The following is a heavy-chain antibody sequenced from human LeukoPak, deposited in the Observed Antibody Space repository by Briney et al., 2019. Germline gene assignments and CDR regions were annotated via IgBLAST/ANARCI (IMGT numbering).Heavy chain of an antibody. CDR2: ISYDGSNK. J-gene: IGHJ4*02. CDR1: GFTFSSYA. Sequence: GGSLTLSCAASGFTFSSYAMHWVRQAPGKGLEWVAVISYDGSNKYYADSVKGRFTISRDNSKNTLYLQMNSLRAEDTAVYYCARVFSGSYYNHFDYWGQGTLVTVSS. CDR3: ARVFSGSYYNHFDY. V-gene: IGHV3-30*04. D-gene: IGHD3-10*02.